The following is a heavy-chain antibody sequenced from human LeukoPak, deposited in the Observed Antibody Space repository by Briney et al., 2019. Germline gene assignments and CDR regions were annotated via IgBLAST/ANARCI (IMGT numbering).Heavy chain of an antibody. Sequence: GGSLRLSCAASGFAFNDFAMYWVRQAPGKGLDWVALIRRDGSHKYYAHSIKGRFTISRDNSKNTLYLQMSSLRSEDTAVYYCASAYNWNYGNWFDPWGQGTLVTVSS. V-gene: IGHV3-30*02. CDR2: IRRDGSHK. J-gene: IGHJ5*02. CDR1: GFAFNDFA. CDR3: ASAYNWNYGNWFDP. D-gene: IGHD1-7*01.